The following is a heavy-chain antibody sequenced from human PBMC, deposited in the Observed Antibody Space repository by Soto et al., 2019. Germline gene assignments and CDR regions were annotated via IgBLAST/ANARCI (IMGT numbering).Heavy chain of an antibody. D-gene: IGHD6-19*01. CDR2: VDYSGNS. J-gene: IGHJ4*02. CDR3: ARTWFSVAVTLHFDD. CDR1: GGSINTYY. V-gene: IGHV4-59*01. Sequence: SETLSLTCTVSGGSINTYYWSWIRQPPGKGLEWIGYVDYSGNSDSSPSLKSRVTISIDTSKKQVSLKLNSVTAADTAVYYCARTWFSVAVTLHFDDWVQGVPVSVTS.